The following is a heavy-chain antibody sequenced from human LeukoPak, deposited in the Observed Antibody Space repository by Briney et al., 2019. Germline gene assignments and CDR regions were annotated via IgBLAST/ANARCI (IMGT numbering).Heavy chain of an antibody. D-gene: IGHD4-17*01. J-gene: IGHJ4*02. CDR2: MSGGCETT. Sequence: PWGSLRLSCAASGFTFNNYAMNWVRQAPGKGLELVSSMSGGCETTYYADSAKVRFTISRDNSQNTLYLQMNSLRAEDTAVYYCARDYADYVGYFFFDYWGQGTLVTVSS. V-gene: IGHV3-23*01. CDR1: GFTFNNYA. CDR3: ARDYADYVGYFFFDY.